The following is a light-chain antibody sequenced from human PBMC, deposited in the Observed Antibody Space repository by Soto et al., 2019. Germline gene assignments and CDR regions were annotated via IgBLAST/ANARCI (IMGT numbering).Light chain of an antibody. CDR3: YSYIGRIS. CDR1: SGDVGSHNF. J-gene: IGLJ2*01. Sequence: QSVLTQPASVSGSPGQSITISCTGTSGDVGSHNFVSWYQQHPGKAPELIIYEVSKRPSGVSSRFSGSKSGNTASLTISGLHTEDEADYYCYSYIGRISFGGGTKLTVL. V-gene: IGLV2-23*02. CDR2: EVS.